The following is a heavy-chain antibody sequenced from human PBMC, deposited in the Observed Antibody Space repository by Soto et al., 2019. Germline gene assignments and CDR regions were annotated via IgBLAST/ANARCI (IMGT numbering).Heavy chain of an antibody. J-gene: IGHJ4*02. D-gene: IGHD3-10*01. CDR3: ARQGGEYNTMSDY. V-gene: IGHV5-51*01. Sequence: GESLKISCKGSGYSFSNYWIGWVRQMPGKGLEWMGIIYPGDSDTRYSPSFQGQVTISVDKAISTAYLQWSSLKASDTAVYYCARQGGEYNTMSDYWGQGTLVTVSS. CDR1: GYSFSNYW. CDR2: IYPGDSDT.